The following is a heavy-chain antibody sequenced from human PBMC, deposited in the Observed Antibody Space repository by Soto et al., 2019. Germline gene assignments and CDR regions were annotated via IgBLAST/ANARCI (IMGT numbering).Heavy chain of an antibody. Sequence: SETLSLTCTVSGGSISSYYWSWIRQPPGKGLEWIGYIYYSGSTNYNPSLKSRVTISVDTSKNQFSLKLSSVTAADTAVYYCARRPAAAGAEFDYWGQGTLVTVSS. CDR1: GGSISSYY. J-gene: IGHJ4*02. D-gene: IGHD6-13*01. V-gene: IGHV4-59*01. CDR3: ARRPAAAGAEFDY. CDR2: IYYSGST.